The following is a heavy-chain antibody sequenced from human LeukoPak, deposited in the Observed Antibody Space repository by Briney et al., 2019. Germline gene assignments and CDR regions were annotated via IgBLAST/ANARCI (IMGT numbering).Heavy chain of an antibody. D-gene: IGHD3-16*02. CDR1: GFPFTTYN. V-gene: IGHV3-48*01. Sequence: GGSLTLSCAVSGFPFTTYNMNWVRQAPGKGLEWVSYIDSSSSTIYYADSVKGRFTVSRDNAKNSLDLQMNSLRSEDTAVYYCVRDRGISFYFDYWGQGNLVTVSS. CDR2: IDSSSSTI. CDR3: VRDRGISFYFDY. J-gene: IGHJ4*02.